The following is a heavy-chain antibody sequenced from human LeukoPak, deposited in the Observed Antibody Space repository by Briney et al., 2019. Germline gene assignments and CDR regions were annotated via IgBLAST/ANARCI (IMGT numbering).Heavy chain of an antibody. V-gene: IGHV4-39*07. CDR2: IYYSGST. J-gene: IGHJ4*02. Sequence: SETLSVSCTVSGGSISNSNYFWGWIRQPPGKGLEWIGSIYYSGSTYYNPSLKSRVTISLDTSKNQFSLKLTSVTAADTAVYYCARQNRNGWNGGYWGQGTLVIVSS. D-gene: IGHD6-19*01. CDR1: GGSISNSNYF. CDR3: ARQNRNGWNGGY.